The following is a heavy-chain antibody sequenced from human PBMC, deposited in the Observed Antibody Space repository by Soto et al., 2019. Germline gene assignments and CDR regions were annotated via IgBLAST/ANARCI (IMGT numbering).Heavy chain of an antibody. Sequence: ASVKVACKASGYIFITYGISWVRQAPGQGLEWMGRISPYNGNTNYAQNLQGRVTMTTDTSTSTAYMELRSLRSNDTAVYYCVRDLDGSGSYYTDHWRPGTKVTVSS. CDR2: ISPYNGNT. V-gene: IGHV1-18*01. J-gene: IGHJ4*02. CDR1: GYIFITYG. D-gene: IGHD3-10*01. CDR3: VRDLDGSGSYYTDH.